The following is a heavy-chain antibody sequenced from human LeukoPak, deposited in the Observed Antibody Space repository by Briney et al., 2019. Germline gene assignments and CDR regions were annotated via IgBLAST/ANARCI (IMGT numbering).Heavy chain of an antibody. Sequence: SQTLSLTCAISGDSVSSNSPTWNWIRQSPSTGLEWLGRTYYRSKWYNDYAVSVKSRITINPDTSKNQFSLQLNSVTPGDTAVYYCARAQNWGYWYFDLWGRGTLVTVSS. CDR2: TYYRSKWYN. D-gene: IGHD7-27*01. J-gene: IGHJ2*01. V-gene: IGHV6-1*01. CDR1: GDSVSSNSPT. CDR3: ARAQNWGYWYFDL.